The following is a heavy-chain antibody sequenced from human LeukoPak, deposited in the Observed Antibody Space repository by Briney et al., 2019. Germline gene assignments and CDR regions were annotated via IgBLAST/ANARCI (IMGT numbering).Heavy chain of an antibody. CDR3: ARDRRIVLMSLRRYYFDY. CDR1: GYTFTIYG. V-gene: IGHV1-18*01. Sequence: ASVKVSCKASGYTFTIYGISWVRQAPGQGLERMGWISAYNGNTNYAQKLQGSVTMTTDTSTSTAYMELRSLRSDDTAVYYCARDRRIVLMSLRRYYFDYWGQGTLVTVSS. J-gene: IGHJ4*02. CDR2: ISAYNGNT. D-gene: IGHD2-8*01.